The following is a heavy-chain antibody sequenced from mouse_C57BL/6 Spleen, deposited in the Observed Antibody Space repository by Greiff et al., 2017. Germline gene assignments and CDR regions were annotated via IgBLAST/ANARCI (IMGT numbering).Heavy chain of an antibody. J-gene: IGHJ4*01. CDR1: GYTFTSYW. V-gene: IGHV1-52*01. D-gene: IGHD2-12*01. CDR3: SRWEYSYFYAMDY. Sequence: QVQLQQPGAELVRPGSSVKLSCKASGYTFTSYWMHWVKQRPIQGLEWIGNIDPSDSETHYNQKFKDKATVTVDKSSSTAYMQLISLTSEDSSVYSRSRWEYSYFYAMDYWGQGTSVTVSS. CDR2: IDPSDSET.